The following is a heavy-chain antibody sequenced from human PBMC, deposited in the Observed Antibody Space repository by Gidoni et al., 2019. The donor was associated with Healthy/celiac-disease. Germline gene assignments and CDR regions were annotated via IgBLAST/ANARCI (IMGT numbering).Heavy chain of an antibody. CDR2: IYHSGST. J-gene: IGHJ5*02. CDR3: ARDPTPGVAAAGYNWFDP. V-gene: IGHV4-38-2*02. Sequence: QVQLQESGPGLVKPSETLSLTCTVSGYSISSRSYWGWIRQPPGKVLEWIGRIYHSGSTYYNPSLNIRVTISVDTSKNQFSLKLSSVTAAYTAVYYCARDPTPGVAAAGYNWFDPWGQGTLVTVSS. D-gene: IGHD6-13*01. CDR1: GYSISSRSY.